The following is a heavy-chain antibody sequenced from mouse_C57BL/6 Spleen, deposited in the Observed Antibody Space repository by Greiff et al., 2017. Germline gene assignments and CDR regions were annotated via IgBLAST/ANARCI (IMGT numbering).Heavy chain of an antibody. CDR1: GYTFTSYW. J-gene: IGHJ3*01. V-gene: IGHV1-69*01. CDR2: IDPSDSYT. CDR3: ATRHLRGAPFAY. D-gene: IGHD3-2*02. Sequence: QVQLQQPGAELVMPGASVKLSCKASGYTFTSYWMHWVKQRPGQGLEWIGEIDPSDSYTNYNQTFKGKSTLTVDKSSSTAYMQLSSLTSEDSAVYYCATRHLRGAPFAYWGQGTLVTVSA.